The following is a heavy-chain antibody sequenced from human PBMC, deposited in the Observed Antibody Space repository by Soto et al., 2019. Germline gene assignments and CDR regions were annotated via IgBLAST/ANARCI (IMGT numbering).Heavy chain of an antibody. CDR3: AREHYGDSDY. Sequence: PSETLSLTCTVSGGSSTSYYWSWIRQPPGKGLEWIGYIYYSGSTNYNPSLKSRVTISVDTSKNQFSLKLSFVTAADTAVYYCAREHYGDSDYWGQGTLVTVS. CDR1: GGSSTSYY. D-gene: IGHD4-17*01. V-gene: IGHV4-59*01. J-gene: IGHJ4*02. CDR2: IYYSGST.